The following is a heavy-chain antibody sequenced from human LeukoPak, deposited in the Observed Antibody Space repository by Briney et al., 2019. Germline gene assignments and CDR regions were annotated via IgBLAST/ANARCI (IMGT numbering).Heavy chain of an antibody. Sequence: SVKVSCKASGYSFTSYGISWVRQAPGQGLEWMGRIIPIFGTANYAQKFQGRVTITTDESTSTAYMELSSLRSEDTAVYYCARVGWGSNYYYYYMDVWGKGTTVTVSS. CDR3: ARVGWGSNYYYYYMDV. V-gene: IGHV1-69*05. D-gene: IGHD2-21*01. J-gene: IGHJ6*03. CDR2: IIPIFGTA. CDR1: GYSFTSYG.